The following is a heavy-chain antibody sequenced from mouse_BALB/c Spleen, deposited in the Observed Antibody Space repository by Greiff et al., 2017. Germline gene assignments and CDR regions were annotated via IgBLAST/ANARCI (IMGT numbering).Heavy chain of an antibody. D-gene: IGHD2-1*01. Sequence: GGGLVQPKGSLKLSCAASGFTFNTYAMNWVRQAPGKGLEWVARIRSKSNNYATYYADSVKDRFTISRDDSQSMLYLQMNNLKTEDTAMYYCVRHRLWYGAMDYWGQGTSVTVSS. CDR3: VRHRLWYGAMDY. CDR1: GFTFNTYA. V-gene: IGHV10-1*02. J-gene: IGHJ4*01. CDR2: IRSKSNNYAT.